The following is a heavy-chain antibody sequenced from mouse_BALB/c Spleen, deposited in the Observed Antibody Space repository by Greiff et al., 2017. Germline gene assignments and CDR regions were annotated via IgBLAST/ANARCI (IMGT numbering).Heavy chain of an antibody. CDR1: GFTFSDFY. V-gene: IGHV7-1*02. CDR3: ARDHYYGSSWYFDV. CDR2: SRNKANDYTT. Sequence: DVMLVESGGGLVQPGGSLRLSCATSGFTFSDFYMEWVRQPPGKRLEWIAASRNKANDYTTEYSASVKGRFIVSRDTSQSILYLQMNALRAEDTAIYYCARDHYYGSSWYFDVWGAGTTVTVSS. J-gene: IGHJ1*01. D-gene: IGHD1-1*01.